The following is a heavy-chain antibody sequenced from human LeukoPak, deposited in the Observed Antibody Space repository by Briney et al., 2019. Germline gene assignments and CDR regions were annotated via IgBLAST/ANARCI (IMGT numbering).Heavy chain of an antibody. CDR3: ARDRLTSGWLTDF. V-gene: IGHV3-21*06. CDR1: GFTLSSYS. D-gene: IGHD6-19*01. CDR2: LSSSSSFI. J-gene: IGHJ4*02. Sequence: GGSLRLSCEASGFTLSSYSMNWVRQAPGKGLEWVSSLSSSSSFIYYADSVKGRFTISRDNAKSSLSLQMDSLRAEDTAVYYCARDRLTSGWLTDFWGRGTLVIVSS.